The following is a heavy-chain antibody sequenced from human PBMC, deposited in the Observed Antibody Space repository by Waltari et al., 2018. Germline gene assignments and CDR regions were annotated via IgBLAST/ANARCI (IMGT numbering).Heavy chain of an antibody. V-gene: IGHV3-30*04. CDR2: ISYNEGNI. J-gene: IGHJ6*02. D-gene: IGHD1-1*01. CDR3: SRDYWDRTNCHCMDV. Sequence: VRQSQGGGVVWVVVISYNEGNIYHVNSVDGRFIIPTGNSRKMLYLQMISLVTEDTAVYYCSRDYWDRTNCHCMDVWGQGTPVTVSS.